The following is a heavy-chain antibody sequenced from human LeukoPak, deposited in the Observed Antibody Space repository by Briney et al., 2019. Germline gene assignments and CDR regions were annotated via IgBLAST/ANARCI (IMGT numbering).Heavy chain of an antibody. CDR2: ISGSGGST. D-gene: IGHD3-16*01. CDR3: ARDCRGSYYYGMGV. V-gene: IGHV3-23*01. CDR1: GFTFSSYA. J-gene: IGHJ6*01. Sequence: GGSLRLSCAASGFTFSSYAMSWVRQAPGKALEWVSAISGSGGSTYYADSVKGRFTISRDNSKNTLYLQMNSLRAEDTAVYYCARDCRGSYYYGMGVWGKGPRSPSPQ.